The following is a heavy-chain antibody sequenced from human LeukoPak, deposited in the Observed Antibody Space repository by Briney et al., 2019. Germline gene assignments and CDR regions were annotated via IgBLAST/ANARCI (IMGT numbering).Heavy chain of an antibody. CDR2: ISAYNGNT. V-gene: IGHV1-18*01. CDR3: ARGGRWELPRPYAFDI. CDR1: GYTFTSYG. Sequence: ASVKVSCKASGYTFTSYGISWVRQAPGQGLEWMGWISAYNGNTNYAQKLQGRVTMTTDTSTNTAYMELRSLRSDDTAVYYCARGGRWELPRPYAFDIWGQGTMVTVSS. J-gene: IGHJ3*02. D-gene: IGHD1-26*01.